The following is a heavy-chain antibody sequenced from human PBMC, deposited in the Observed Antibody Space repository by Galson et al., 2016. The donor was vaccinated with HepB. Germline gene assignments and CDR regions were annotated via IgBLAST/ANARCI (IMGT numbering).Heavy chain of an antibody. Sequence: VRQAPGKGLEWVSYISSSGSTINYADSVKGRFTISRDNAKNSVYLQMSSLRDEDTAVYYCATTGGASDYFDSWGQGTLVTVSS. CDR3: ATTGGASDYFDS. CDR2: ISSSGSTI. D-gene: IGHD3-10*01. V-gene: IGHV3-48*02. J-gene: IGHJ4*02.